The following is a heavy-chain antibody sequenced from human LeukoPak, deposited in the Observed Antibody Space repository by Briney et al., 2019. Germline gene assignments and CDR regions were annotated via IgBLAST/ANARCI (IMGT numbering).Heavy chain of an antibody. J-gene: IGHJ4*02. CDR2: INPSSGAT. CDR3: ARVGGSGSYSMYHFDF. CDR1: GYFFTNYY. V-gene: IGHV1-46*01. Sequence: ASVKVSCKASGYFFTNYYMHWVRQAPGQGLEWLGLINPSSGATRYAQKFQGRGTMARDTSTSTVYMELSSLRFEDTAVYYCARVGGSGSYSMYHFDFWGQGTLVTVSS. D-gene: IGHD3-10*01.